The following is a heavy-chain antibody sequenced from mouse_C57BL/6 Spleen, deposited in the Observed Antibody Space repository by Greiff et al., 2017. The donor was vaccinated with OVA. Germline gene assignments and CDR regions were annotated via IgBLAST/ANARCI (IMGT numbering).Heavy chain of an antibody. V-gene: IGHV1-72*01. Sequence: QVQLQQSGAELVKPGASVKLSCKASGYTFTSYWMHWVKQRPGRGLEWIGRIDPNSGGTKYNEKFKSKATLTVDKPSITAYMQLTSLTSEYSAVYYCARYYGSSYAMDYWGQGTSVTVSS. CDR2: IDPNSGGT. J-gene: IGHJ4*01. CDR1: GYTFTSYW. CDR3: ARYYGSSYAMDY. D-gene: IGHD1-1*01.